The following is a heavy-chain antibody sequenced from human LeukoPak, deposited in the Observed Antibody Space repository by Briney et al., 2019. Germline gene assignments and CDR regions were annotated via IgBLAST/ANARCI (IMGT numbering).Heavy chain of an antibody. J-gene: IGHJ6*03. CDR2: IWNDGSNK. CDR3: ARGRNYYYMDV. CDR1: GFTFTDYG. V-gene: IGHV3-33*01. Sequence: PGRSLRLSCVVSGFTFTDYGMHWVRQAPGKGLDWVAVIWNDGSNKFEADSVKGRFTISRDNAKNSLYLQMNSLRAEDTAVYYCARGRNYYYMDVWGKGTTVTVSS.